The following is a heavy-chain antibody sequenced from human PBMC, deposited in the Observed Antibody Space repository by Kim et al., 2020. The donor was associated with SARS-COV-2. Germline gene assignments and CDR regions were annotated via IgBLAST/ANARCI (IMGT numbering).Heavy chain of an antibody. CDR2: IIPIFGTA. J-gene: IGHJ4*02. CDR1: GGTFSSYA. Sequence: SVKVSCKASGGTFSSYAISWVRQAPGQGLEWMGGIIPIFGTANYAQKFQGRVTITADESTSTAYMELSSLRSEDTAVYYCARDVDRGGRWLQSRGVHRVTGDWGQGTLVTVSS. V-gene: IGHV1-69*13. CDR3: ARDVDRGGRWLQSRGVHRVTGD. D-gene: IGHD5-12*01.